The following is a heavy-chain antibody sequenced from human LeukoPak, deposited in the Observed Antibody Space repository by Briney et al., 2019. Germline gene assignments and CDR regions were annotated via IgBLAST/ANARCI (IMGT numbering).Heavy chain of an antibody. CDR3: ARDHCSGGSCYLSGGYYYYGMDV. V-gene: IGHV3-66*01. J-gene: IGHJ6*02. Sequence: GGSLRLSCAASGFTVSSNYMSWVRQAPGKGLEWVSVIYSGGSTYYADSVKGRFTISRDNSKNTLYLQMNSLRAEDTAVYYCARDHCSGGSCYLSGGYYYYGMDVWGQGTTVTVSS. CDR2: IYSGGST. CDR1: GFTVSSNY. D-gene: IGHD2-15*01.